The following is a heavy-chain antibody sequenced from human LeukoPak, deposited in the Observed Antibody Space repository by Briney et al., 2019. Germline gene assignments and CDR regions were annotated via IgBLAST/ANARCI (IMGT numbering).Heavy chain of an antibody. Sequence: GGSLRLSCAASGFTFSTYAMSWVRQAPGKGLEWVSIIRGSGGNTYYADSVKGRFTISGDNSKNTLYLQMNSLRAEDTAIYYCAKDLYGDYGGIDYWGQGTLVTVSS. J-gene: IGHJ4*02. V-gene: IGHV3-23*01. CDR1: GFTFSTYA. D-gene: IGHD4-17*01. CDR3: AKDLYGDYGGIDY. CDR2: IRGSGGNT.